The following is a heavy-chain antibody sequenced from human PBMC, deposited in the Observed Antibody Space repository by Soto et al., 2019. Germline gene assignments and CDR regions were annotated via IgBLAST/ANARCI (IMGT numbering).Heavy chain of an antibody. J-gene: IGHJ4*02. V-gene: IGHV4-38-2*02. CDR1: GYSISSGYY. Sequence: SETLSLTCSVSGYSISSGYYWGWIRQAPGKGLEWIGNIHHSGSTYYNPSLESRVTISIDTSKNQFSLRLTSVTAADTAIYYCARDISASDGDYWGQGT. D-gene: IGHD2-21*01. CDR2: IHHSGST. CDR3: ARDISASDGDY.